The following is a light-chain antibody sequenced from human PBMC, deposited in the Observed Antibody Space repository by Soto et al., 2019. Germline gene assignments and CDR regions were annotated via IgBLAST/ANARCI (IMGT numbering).Light chain of an antibody. V-gene: IGKV1-8*01. CDR2: AAS. CDR3: QQYYSYLELT. J-gene: IGKJ4*01. CDR1: QGISSY. Sequence: AIRMTQSPSSLSASTGDRVTITCRASQGISSYLAWYQQKPGKAPKLLIYAASTLQSGVPSRFSGSGSGTDFTLTISCLQSEDFATYYCQQYYSYLELTLGGGTKVEIK.